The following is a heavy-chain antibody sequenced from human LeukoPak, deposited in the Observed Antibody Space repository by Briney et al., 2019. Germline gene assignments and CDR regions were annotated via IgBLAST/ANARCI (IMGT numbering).Heavy chain of an antibody. CDR1: GGTFSSYA. J-gene: IGHJ5*02. Sequence: ASVKVSCKASGGTFSSYAISWVRQAPGQGLEWMGGIIPIFGTANYAQKFQGRVTITTDESTSTAYMELSSLRSEDTAVYYCCHCSSTSCYDGRWWFDPWGQGTLVTVSS. D-gene: IGHD2-2*01. CDR2: IIPIFGTA. V-gene: IGHV1-69*05. CDR3: CHCSSTSCYDGRWWFDP.